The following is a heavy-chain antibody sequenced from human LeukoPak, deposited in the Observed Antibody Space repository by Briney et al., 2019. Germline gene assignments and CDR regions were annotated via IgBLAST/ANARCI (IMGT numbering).Heavy chain of an antibody. CDR2: ISAYNGNT. V-gene: IGHV1-18*01. J-gene: IGHJ6*02. Sequence: ASVKVSCKASGYTFTRYGISWVRQAPGQGLEWMGWISAYNGNTCYAEKLQGRVAMTTNTSTTTAYMELSGLRSDDTAVYYCARGGIVSSDHYYYYYAMDVWGQGTTVTVSS. CDR1: GYTFTRYG. CDR3: ARGGIVSSDHYYYYYAMDV. D-gene: IGHD1-26*01.